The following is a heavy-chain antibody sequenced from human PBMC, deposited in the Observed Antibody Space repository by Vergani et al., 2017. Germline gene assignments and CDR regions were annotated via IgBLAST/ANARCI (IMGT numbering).Heavy chain of an antibody. D-gene: IGHD3-22*01. Sequence: EVQLVESGGGLVKPGGSLRPSCAASGFTFSSYSMNWVRQAPGKGLEWVSYISSSSSTIYYADSVKGRFTISRDNAKNSLYLQMNSLRAEDTAVYYCASLDYYDSSGYSMWGQGTLVTVSS. CDR3: ASLDYYDSSGYSM. V-gene: IGHV3-48*01. CDR2: ISSSSSTI. J-gene: IGHJ4*02. CDR1: GFTFSSYS.